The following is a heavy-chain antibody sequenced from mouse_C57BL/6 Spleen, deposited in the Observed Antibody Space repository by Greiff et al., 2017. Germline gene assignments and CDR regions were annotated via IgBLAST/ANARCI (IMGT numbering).Heavy chain of an antibody. Sequence: QVQLKQSGAELVKPGASVKISCKASGYAFSSYWMNWVKQRPGKGLEWIGQIYPGDGDTNYNGKFKGKATLTADKSSSTAYMQLSSLTSEDSAVYFCARAGYYGSSYIYAMDYWGQGTSVTVSS. CDR3: ARAGYYGSSYIYAMDY. V-gene: IGHV1-80*01. J-gene: IGHJ4*01. D-gene: IGHD1-1*01. CDR2: IYPGDGDT. CDR1: GYAFSSYW.